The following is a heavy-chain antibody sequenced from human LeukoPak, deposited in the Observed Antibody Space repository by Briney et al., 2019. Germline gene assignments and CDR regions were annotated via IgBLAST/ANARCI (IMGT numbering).Heavy chain of an antibody. J-gene: IGHJ4*02. Sequence: GGSLRLSCAASGFTFSSYEMNWVRQGPGKGLEWVSYISSSGSTIYYADSVKGRFTISRDNAKDSLYLQMNSLRAEDTAVYYCASSLRWLTLDYWGQGTLVTVSS. D-gene: IGHD4-23*01. CDR2: ISSSGSTI. CDR1: GFTFSSYE. CDR3: ASSLRWLTLDY. V-gene: IGHV3-48*03.